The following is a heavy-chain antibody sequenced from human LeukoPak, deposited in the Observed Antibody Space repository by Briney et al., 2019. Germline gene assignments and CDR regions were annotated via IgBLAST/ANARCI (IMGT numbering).Heavy chain of an antibody. CDR1: GFTFSSYA. CDR3: AKAGQWELLGSYTRGLALDY. CDR2: ISGSGGST. Sequence: GGSLRLSCAASGFTFSSYAMSWVRQAPGKGLEWVSAISGSGGSTYYADSVKGRFTISRDNSKNTLYLQMNSLRAEDAAVYYCAKAGQWELLGSYTRGLALDYWDQGTLVTVSS. D-gene: IGHD1-26*01. V-gene: IGHV3-23*01. J-gene: IGHJ4*02.